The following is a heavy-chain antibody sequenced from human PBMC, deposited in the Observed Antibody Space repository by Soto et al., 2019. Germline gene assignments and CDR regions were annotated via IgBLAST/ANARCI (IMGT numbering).Heavy chain of an antibody. V-gene: IGHV3-7*05. CDR2: IKQDGSEK. D-gene: IGHD5-12*01. J-gene: IGHJ4*02. CDR3: ARDPHSTTTDY. Sequence: GGSLRLSCAASGFTFSSYWMSWVRQAPGKGLEWVANIKQDGSEKYYVDSVKGRFTISRDNAKNSLYLQMNSLRAEDMAMYYCARDPHSTTTDYCGQGTLVTGSS. CDR1: GFTFSSYW.